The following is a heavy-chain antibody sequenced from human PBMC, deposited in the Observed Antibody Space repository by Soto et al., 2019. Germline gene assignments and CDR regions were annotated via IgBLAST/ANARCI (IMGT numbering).Heavy chain of an antibody. CDR1: GFTFSSFA. CDR2: VSADGVSS. Sequence: GGSLRLSCEGSGFTFSSFAMGWVRQAPGKGLEWLSSVSADGVSSFSADSVRGRFRVARDNSKNTLFLQMRFLRVEDTAVYYCAKTRQAPVGTHFFDLWGQGTQVTVSS. J-gene: IGHJ4*02. CDR3: AKTRQAPVGTHFFDL. V-gene: IGHV3-23*01.